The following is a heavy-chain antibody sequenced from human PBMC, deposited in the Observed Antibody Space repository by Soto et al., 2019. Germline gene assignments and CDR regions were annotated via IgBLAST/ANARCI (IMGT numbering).Heavy chain of an antibody. D-gene: IGHD1-26*01. CDR3: ARSSGTYSDFDY. CDR1: GYSFTAYC. J-gene: IGHJ4*01. Sequence: ASLKVSFKASGYSFTAYCVHWVRQAPGQGLEWMGWINPNSGGTNYAQRFQGRVAMTTDTSTNTAYMELNSLKSDDTALYFCARSSGTYSDFDYWGQGTQVTVSS. CDR2: INPNSGGT. V-gene: IGHV1-2*02.